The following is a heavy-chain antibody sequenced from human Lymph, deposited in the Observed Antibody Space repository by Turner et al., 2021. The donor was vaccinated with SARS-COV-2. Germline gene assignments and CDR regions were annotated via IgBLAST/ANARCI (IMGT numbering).Heavy chain of an antibody. J-gene: IGHJ6*02. Sequence: QVQLVESGGGVVQPGRVLRLPCAASGFTFSSHGMHWVRQAPGKGLEWVAVIWYDGSNKYYADSVKGRFTISRDNSKNTLYLQMNSLRAEDTAVYYCAREGDALAGGMDVWGQGTTVTVSS. CDR2: IWYDGSNK. V-gene: IGHV3-33*01. CDR3: AREGDALAGGMDV. D-gene: IGHD2-15*01. CDR1: GFTFSSHG.